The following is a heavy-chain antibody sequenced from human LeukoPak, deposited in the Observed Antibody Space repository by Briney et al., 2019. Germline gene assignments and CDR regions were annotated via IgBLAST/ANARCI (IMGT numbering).Heavy chain of an antibody. V-gene: IGHV4-30-4*01. J-gene: IGHJ4*02. D-gene: IGHD3-22*01. Sequence: SQTLSLTCTVSGGSISSGDYYWSWIRQPPGKGLEWIGYIYYSGSTFYNPSLKSRVIISVDTSKNQFSLKLSSVTAADTAVYYCARESRPTFYYDSSGYYPDYWCQGTLVTVSS. CDR3: ARESRPTFYYDSSGYYPDY. CDR1: GGSISSGDYY. CDR2: IYYSGST.